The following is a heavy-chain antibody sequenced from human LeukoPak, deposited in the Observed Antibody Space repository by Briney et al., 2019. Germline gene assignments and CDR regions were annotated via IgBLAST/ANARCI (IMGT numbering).Heavy chain of an antibody. CDR1: GYTLTELS. D-gene: IGHD6-13*01. CDR3: ARDRQQLVRGDWFDP. Sequence: GASVKVSCKVSGYTLTELSMHWVRQAPGKGLEWMGGFDPEDGETIYAQKFQGRVTMTTDTSTSTAYMELRSLRSDDTAVYYCARDRQQLVRGDWFDPWGQGTLVTVSS. CDR2: FDPEDGET. J-gene: IGHJ5*02. V-gene: IGHV1-24*01.